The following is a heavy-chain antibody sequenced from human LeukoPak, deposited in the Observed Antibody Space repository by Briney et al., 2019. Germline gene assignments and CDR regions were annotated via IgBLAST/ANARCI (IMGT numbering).Heavy chain of an antibody. V-gene: IGHV3-30-3*01. CDR3: ASPRHSSGYLDAFDI. CDR2: ISYDGSNK. CDR1: GFTFSSYA. J-gene: IGHJ3*02. D-gene: IGHD3-22*01. Sequence: GRSLRLSCAASGFTFSSYAMHWARQAPGKGLEWVAVISYDGSNKYYADSVKGRFTISRDNSKNTLYLQMNSLRAEDTAVYYCASPRHSSGYLDAFDIWGQGTMVTVSS.